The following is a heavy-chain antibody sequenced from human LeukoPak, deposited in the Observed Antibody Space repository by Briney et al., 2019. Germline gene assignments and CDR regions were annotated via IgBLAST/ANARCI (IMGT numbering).Heavy chain of an antibody. CDR3: ARGQYPYYFCTSAGGADAFDI. CDR1: GGTISSISYY. V-gene: IGHV4-39*07. CDR2: IYYSGSA. J-gene: IGHJ3*02. Sequence: SVTLSLTGTVSGGTISSISYYWGWIRQPPGKRLGWIGSIYYSGSANYIPPHSSRANISVDTSKSQFSLKLRSVTAADTAVYYCARGQYPYYFCTSAGGADAFDIWGQGTMVTVSS. D-gene: IGHD3-3*01.